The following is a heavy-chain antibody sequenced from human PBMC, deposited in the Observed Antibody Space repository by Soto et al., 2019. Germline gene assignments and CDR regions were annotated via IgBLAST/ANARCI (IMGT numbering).Heavy chain of an antibody. D-gene: IGHD3-22*01. CDR2: ISSSSTYI. CDR1: GFTFSSYS. V-gene: IGHV3-21*01. Sequence: EVQLVESGGGLVNPGGSLRLSCAASGFTFSSYSMNWVRQAPGRGLEWVSSISSSSTYIYYADSVKGRFTISRDDAKNSLCLQMSSLRVEDTSVYYFARGGDTSGSWPRYWGQGTLVTVSS. J-gene: IGHJ4*02. CDR3: ARGGDTSGSWPRY.